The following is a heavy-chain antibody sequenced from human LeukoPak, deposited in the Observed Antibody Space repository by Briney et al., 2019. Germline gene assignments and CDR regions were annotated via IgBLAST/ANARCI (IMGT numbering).Heavy chain of an antibody. D-gene: IGHD2-2*03. CDR2: ISSGSTNI. V-gene: IGHV3-21*01. CDR3: ARVGGYCSSVSNCYGDY. Sequence: PGGSLRLSCAASGFTFSIYSMNWVRQAPGKGLEWVSCISSGSTNIYYADSVRGRSTISRDNAKNSLYLQMNSLRAEDTAVYYCARVGGYCSSVSNCYGDYWGQGALVTVSS. CDR1: GFTFSIYS. J-gene: IGHJ4*02.